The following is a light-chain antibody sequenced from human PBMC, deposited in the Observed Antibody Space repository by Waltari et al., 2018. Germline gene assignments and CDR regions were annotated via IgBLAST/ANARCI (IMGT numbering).Light chain of an antibody. CDR1: QCISSL. Sequence: DIQLTQSPSFLSASVGDRVTITCRSSQCISSLLAWYQQKAGKAPQLLIHTASTVQGGVPSRFSGSGSGTDFTLTISSLQPEDFATYYCQQRHSYPITFGQWTRLDIK. CDR2: TAS. V-gene: IGKV1-9*01. CDR3: QQRHSYPIT. J-gene: IGKJ5*01.